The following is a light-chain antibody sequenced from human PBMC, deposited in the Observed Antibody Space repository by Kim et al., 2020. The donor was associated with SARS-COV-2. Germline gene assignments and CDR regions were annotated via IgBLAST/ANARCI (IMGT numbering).Light chain of an antibody. J-gene: IGLJ3*02. CDR2: EVT. Sequence: QSALTQQASVSGSPGQSITISCTGTSSDVGNYNLVSWYQQHPGKAPKLMIYEVTKRPSGVSSRFSGSKSAYTASLSIFVLQAEDEGDYYCCSYARNYMWVVGG. V-gene: IGLV2-23*02. CDR3: CSYARNYMWV. CDR1: SSDVGNYNL.